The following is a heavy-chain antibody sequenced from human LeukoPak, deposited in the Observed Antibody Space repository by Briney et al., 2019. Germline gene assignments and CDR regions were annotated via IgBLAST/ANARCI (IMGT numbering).Heavy chain of an antibody. D-gene: IGHD2-2*01. CDR1: GLTFRDYA. J-gene: IGHJ4*02. V-gene: IGHV3-49*04. Sequence: GGSLRLSCTASGLTFRDYAMSWVRQAPGKGLEWVGFIRGKAYGGETDYAASVKGRLTISRDDSKSIAYLQMNSLKTEDTAVYYCAASDHLYCSSTSCRFDYWGQGTLVTVSS. CDR3: AASDHLYCSSTSCRFDY. CDR2: IRGKAYGGET.